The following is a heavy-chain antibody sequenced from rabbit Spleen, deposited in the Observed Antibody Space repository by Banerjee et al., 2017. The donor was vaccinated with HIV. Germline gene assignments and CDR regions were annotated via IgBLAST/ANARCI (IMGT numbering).Heavy chain of an antibody. CDR2: IGAGTGNT. J-gene: IGHJ4*01. CDR1: GFSFSSGYW. V-gene: IGHV1S40*01. CDR3: ARWAVGANDGSYTL. Sequence: QSLEESGGDLVKPGASLTLTCTASGFSFSSGYWICWVRQAPGKGLEWIACIGAGTGNTYYASWAKGRFTISKTSSTTVTLQMTSLTAADTATYFCARWAVGANDGSYTLWGPGTIVTVS. D-gene: IGHD3-1*01.